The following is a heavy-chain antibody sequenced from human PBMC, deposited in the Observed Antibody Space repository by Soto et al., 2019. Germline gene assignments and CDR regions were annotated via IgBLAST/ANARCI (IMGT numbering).Heavy chain of an antibody. J-gene: IGHJ3*02. Sequence: SVKVSCKASLGTLSSYAISWVRQAPGQGLEWLGGIIPIFGTANYAQKFQGRVTITADESTSTAYMELSSLRSEDTAVYYCARAKMATTEGTFGAFDIWGQGTMVTVSS. CDR2: IIPIFGTA. CDR3: ARAKMATTEGTFGAFDI. V-gene: IGHV1-69*13. CDR1: LGTLSSYA. D-gene: IGHD5-12*01.